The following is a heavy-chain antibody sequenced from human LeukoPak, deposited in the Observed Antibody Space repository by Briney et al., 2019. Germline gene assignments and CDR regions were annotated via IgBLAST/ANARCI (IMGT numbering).Heavy chain of an antibody. CDR3: ARFGVDYDMDV. J-gene: IGHJ6*02. Sequence: PSETLSLTCTVSGGSISGHYWTWIRQPPGKGLEWIGQIHYSGRPDYNPSLKSRVTISVVTSKNQLSLKVTSVTGADTAVYYCARFGVDYDMDVWGQGTTVTVSS. CDR2: IHYSGRP. V-gene: IGHV4-59*11. CDR1: GGSISGHY. D-gene: IGHD3-16*01.